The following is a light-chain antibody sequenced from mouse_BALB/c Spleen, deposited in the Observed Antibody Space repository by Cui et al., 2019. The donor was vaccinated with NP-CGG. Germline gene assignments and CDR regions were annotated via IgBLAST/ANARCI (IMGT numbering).Light chain of an antibody. CDR1: SSVSSSY. CDR3: QQWGSNLPT. J-gene: IGKJ5*01. Sequence: QIVLTPSPAIMSASPGERVTMTCSASSSVSSSYLSWYPQKSGSSPKLWIYSISNLASGVSARFSGSGSGTSYSLTINSMEAEDAATYYCQQWGSNLPTFGAGTKLELK. CDR2: SIS. V-gene: IGKV4-79*01.